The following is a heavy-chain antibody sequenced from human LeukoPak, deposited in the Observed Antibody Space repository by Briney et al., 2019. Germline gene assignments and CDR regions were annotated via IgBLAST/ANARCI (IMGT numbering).Heavy chain of an antibody. CDR1: GLTFSSYW. J-gene: IGHJ4*02. Sequence: PGGSLRLSCAASGLTFSSYWMHWVRQAPGKGLVWVSRINSDGSSTSYADSVKGRFTISRDNAKNTLYLQMNSLRAEDTAVYYCSCLMTTTPGWDYWGQGTLVTVSS. D-gene: IGHD4-17*01. CDR3: SCLMTTTPGWDY. V-gene: IGHV3-74*01. CDR2: INSDGSST.